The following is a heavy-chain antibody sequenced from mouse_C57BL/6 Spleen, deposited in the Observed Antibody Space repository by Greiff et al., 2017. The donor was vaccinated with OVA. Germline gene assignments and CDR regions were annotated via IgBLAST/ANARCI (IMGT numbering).Heavy chain of an antibody. CDR1: GYPFTDYN. D-gene: IGHD1-1*01. Sequence: VPLKQSGPELVKPGASVQIPCKASGYPFTDYNMDWVTPRLGKSLEWVGDINPNNGGPISNQKFTGKGTMTVDQSSSTAYMELRSLTSEDTAVYDCASKDYDGSSPWCAYWGQGTLVTVSA. V-gene: IGHV1-18*01. CDR3: ASKDYDGSSPWCAY. J-gene: IGHJ3*01. CDR2: INPNNGGP.